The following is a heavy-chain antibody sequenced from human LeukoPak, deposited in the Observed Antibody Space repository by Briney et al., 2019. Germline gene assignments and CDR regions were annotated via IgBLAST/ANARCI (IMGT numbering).Heavy chain of an antibody. V-gene: IGHV3-23*01. CDR3: AKYFSNWYFHL. CDR1: GFIFRTYG. J-gene: IGHJ2*01. CDR2: ISGSGFNT. Sequence: GGSLRLSCGASGFIFRTYGMSWVRQTPGKGLEWVSSISGSGFNTYYADSVKGRFTISRDNSENTLSLQMNSLRAGDTAVYYCAKYFSNWYFHLWGRGTLVTVSS. D-gene: IGHD2/OR15-2a*01.